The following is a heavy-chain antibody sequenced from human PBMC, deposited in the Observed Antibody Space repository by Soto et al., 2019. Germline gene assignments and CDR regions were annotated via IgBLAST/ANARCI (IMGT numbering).Heavy chain of an antibody. Sequence: QVHLQESGPRLVEPSETLSLTCTVSGDSIRNSGHYWGWVRQPPGKGLEWIGSVYYSGTSYRKPSLKSRLTMSVDTSKNRFSLKLTSVTAADTAIYSCARPATVAPPDAFQVWSQGTLVTVSS. J-gene: IGHJ3*01. CDR3: ARPATVAPPDAFQV. V-gene: IGHV4-39*01. D-gene: IGHD6-19*01. CDR2: VYYSGTS. CDR1: GDSIRNSGHY.